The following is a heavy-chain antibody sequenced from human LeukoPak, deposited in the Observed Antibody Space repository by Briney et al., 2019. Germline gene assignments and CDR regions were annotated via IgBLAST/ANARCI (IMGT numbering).Heavy chain of an antibody. CDR2: INPNSGGT. CDR1: GYTFTGYY. J-gene: IGHJ4*02. D-gene: IGHD3-10*02. Sequence: ASVKVSCKASGYTFTGYYMHWVRQAPGQGLECMGWINPNSGGTNYAQKFQGRVTMTRDTSISTAYMELSRLRSDDTAVYYCAREQRMVGSFDYWGQGTLVTVSS. CDR3: AREQRMVGSFDY. V-gene: IGHV1-2*02.